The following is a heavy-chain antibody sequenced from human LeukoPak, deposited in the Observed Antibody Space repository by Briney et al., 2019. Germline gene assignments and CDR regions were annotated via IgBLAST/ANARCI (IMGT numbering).Heavy chain of an antibody. CDR1: GFIFNDYA. Sequence: GGPLRLSCAASGFIFNDYAMSWVRQVPGKGLECVSVISASGGKTYYADSVKGRFTISRDTSKTTISLQMNSLRVEDSAVYYCAKWTRTTLFRGDRARFDSWGQGTLVTVSS. J-gene: IGHJ4*02. CDR2: ISASGGKT. CDR3: AKWTRTTLFRGDRARFDS. D-gene: IGHD3-10*01. V-gene: IGHV3-23*01.